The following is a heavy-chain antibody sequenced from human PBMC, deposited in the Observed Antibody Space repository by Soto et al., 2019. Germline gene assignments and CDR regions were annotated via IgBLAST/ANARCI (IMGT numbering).Heavy chain of an antibody. V-gene: IGHV3-53*02. Sequence: QLVKTGGGLIQPGTSLTLSCAASGFSVSRNYMTWVRQAPGKGLEWVSFVYSGGATFYADSVKGRFILSRDDSQNTMYLQMNNLRAEDTAVYYCASVQGRLWGRGTSVTVAS. CDR2: VYSGGAT. D-gene: IGHD6-6*01. J-gene: IGHJ4*02. CDR3: ASVQGRL. CDR1: GFSVSRNY.